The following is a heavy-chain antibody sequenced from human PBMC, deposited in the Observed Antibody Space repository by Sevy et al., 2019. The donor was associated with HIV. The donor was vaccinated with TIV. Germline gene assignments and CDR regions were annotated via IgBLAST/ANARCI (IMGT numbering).Heavy chain of an antibody. CDR1: GYTLTDFS. D-gene: IGHD3-22*01. Sequence: ASVKVSCKLSGYTLTDFSMHWVRQAPGKGLEWVATFDPEDGRTIYAQKFQGRVTMTEDTSTDTAYMELNSLRSDDTAVYYCATTKDYYDSSGCPFDYWGQGTQVTVSS. CDR2: FDPEDGRT. J-gene: IGHJ4*02. V-gene: IGHV1-24*01. CDR3: ATTKDYYDSSGCPFDY.